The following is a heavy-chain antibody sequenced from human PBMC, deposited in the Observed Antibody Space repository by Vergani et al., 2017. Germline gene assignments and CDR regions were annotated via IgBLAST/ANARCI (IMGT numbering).Heavy chain of an antibody. CDR2: ISAYNGNT. CDR1: GYSFTSYW. Sequence: VQLVPSGAEVKTPGESLKISCKGSGYSFTSYWIGWVRQAPGQGLEWMGWISAYNGNTNYAQKLQGRVTMTTDTSTSTAYMELRSLRADDTAVYYCARPRSTSSYWYFDLWGRGTLVTVSS. CDR3: ARPRSTSSYWYFDL. D-gene: IGHD2-2*01. J-gene: IGHJ2*01. V-gene: IGHV1-18*04.